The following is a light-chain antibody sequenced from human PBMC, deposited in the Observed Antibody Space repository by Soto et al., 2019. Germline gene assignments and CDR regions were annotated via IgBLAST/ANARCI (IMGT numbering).Light chain of an antibody. CDR1: QSVSSY. CDR2: DAS. Sequence: EIVLTQSPATLSLSPGERATLSCRASQSVSSYLAWYQQKPGQAPRLLIYDASNKATGIPARFRGSGSGTDFTLTISSLEPEDFAVYDCQQRSNWPAMYTVGQGTKLEIK. J-gene: IGKJ2*01. V-gene: IGKV3-11*01. CDR3: QQRSNWPAMYT.